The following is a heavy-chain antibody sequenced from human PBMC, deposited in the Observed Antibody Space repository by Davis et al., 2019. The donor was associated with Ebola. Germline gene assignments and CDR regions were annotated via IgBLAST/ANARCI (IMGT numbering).Heavy chain of an antibody. J-gene: IGHJ6*02. CDR3: VTLDILTAYIPYAMDI. D-gene: IGHD3-9*01. CDR2: VDPKGGKT. CDR1: GYTFSDYY. Sequence: ASVKVSCKASGYTFSDYYIHWVQGAPGKGLEWVGLVDPKGGKTVYAEKFQDRVTVTADKFTDTVYMDLSSLRYEDTAVYYCVTLDILTAYIPYAMDIWGQGTTVTVS. V-gene: IGHV1-69-2*01.